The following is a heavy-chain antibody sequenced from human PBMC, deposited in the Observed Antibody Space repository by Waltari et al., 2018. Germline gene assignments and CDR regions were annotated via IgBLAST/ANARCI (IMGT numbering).Heavy chain of an antibody. CDR1: GFTFSSYS. Sequence: EVQLVESGGGLVQPGGSLRLSCAASGFTFSSYSMNWVRQAPGKGLGGVAYISISRSTIYYAGSVKGRFTIARDNAKNSLYLQMNSLRAEDTAVYYCASCPLYQLHYYFDYWGQGTLVTVSS. D-gene: IGHD2-2*01. CDR2: ISISRSTI. J-gene: IGHJ4*02. CDR3: ASCPLYQLHYYFDY. V-gene: IGHV3-48*04.